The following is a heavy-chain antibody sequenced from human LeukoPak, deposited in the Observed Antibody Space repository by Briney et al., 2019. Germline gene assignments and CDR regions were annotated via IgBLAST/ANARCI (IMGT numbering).Heavy chain of an antibody. Sequence: GGSLRLSCSASGFTFTTSWMNWVRQAPGKGLEWLASITPNASETYYVDSVRGRFTISRDDDKNSVYLQMNSLRAEDTAVYFCARERAFKAFDYWGQGNLVSVSS. V-gene: IGHV3-7*01. J-gene: IGHJ4*02. CDR3: ARERAFKAFDY. CDR2: ITPNASET. CDR1: GFTFTTSW.